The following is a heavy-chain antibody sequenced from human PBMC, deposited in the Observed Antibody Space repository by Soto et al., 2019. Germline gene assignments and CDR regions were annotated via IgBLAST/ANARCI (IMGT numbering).Heavy chain of an antibody. D-gene: IGHD5-12*01. CDR2: IKSKTDGGTT. CDR1: GFTFSNAW. J-gene: IGHJ3*02. Sequence: GGSLRLSCAASGFTFSNAWMSWVRQAPGKGLEWVGRIKSKTDGGTTDYAAPVKGRFTISRDDSKNTLYLQMNSLKTEDTAVYYCTTQRYSGYVTDDAFDIWGQGTMVTVSS. CDR3: TTQRYSGYVTDDAFDI. V-gene: IGHV3-15*01.